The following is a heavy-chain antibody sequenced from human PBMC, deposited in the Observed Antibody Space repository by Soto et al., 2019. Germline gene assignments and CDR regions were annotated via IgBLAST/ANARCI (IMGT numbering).Heavy chain of an antibody. V-gene: IGHV4-39*01. Sequence: QLQLQESGPGLVKPSETLSLTCTVSGGSISSSSYYWGWIRQPPGKGLEWIGSIYYSGSTYYNPSLKSRVTISVDTSKNQFSLKLSSVTAADTAVYYCARLWYSSSWTGLAFDYWGQGTLVTVSS. D-gene: IGHD6-13*01. CDR1: GGSISSSSYY. CDR2: IYYSGST. J-gene: IGHJ4*02. CDR3: ARLWYSSSWTGLAFDY.